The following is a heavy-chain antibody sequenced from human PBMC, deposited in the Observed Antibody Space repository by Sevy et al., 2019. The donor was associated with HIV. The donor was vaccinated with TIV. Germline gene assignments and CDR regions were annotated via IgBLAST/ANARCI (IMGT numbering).Heavy chain of an antibody. J-gene: IGHJ6*02. Sequence: GGSLRLSCAASGFTFSSYGMHWVRQAPGKGLEWVAVIWYDGSNKYYADSVKGRFTISGDNSKNTLYLQMNSLRAEDTAGYYCAREYVDSGYYYRGWRGSYYYGMDVWGQGTTVTVSS. CDR3: AREYVDSGYYYRGWRGSYYYGMDV. CDR2: IWYDGSNK. V-gene: IGHV3-33*01. CDR1: GFTFSSYG. D-gene: IGHD3-22*01.